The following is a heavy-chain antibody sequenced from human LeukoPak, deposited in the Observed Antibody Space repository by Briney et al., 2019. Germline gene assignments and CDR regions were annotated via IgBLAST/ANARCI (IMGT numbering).Heavy chain of an antibody. Sequence: GGSLRLSCAASGFTFSGSAMHWVRQASGKGLEWVGRIRSKANSYATAYAASVKGRFTISRDDSKNTAYLQMNSLKAEDTAVYYCARTDRTNNVPREWGQGTLVTVSS. D-gene: IGHD1/OR15-1a*01. CDR1: GFTFSGSA. J-gene: IGHJ4*02. CDR3: ARTDRTNNVPRE. CDR2: IRSKANSYAT. V-gene: IGHV3-73*01.